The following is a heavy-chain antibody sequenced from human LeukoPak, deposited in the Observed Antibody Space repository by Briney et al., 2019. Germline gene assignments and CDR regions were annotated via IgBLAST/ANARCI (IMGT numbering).Heavy chain of an antibody. V-gene: IGHV1-18*01. J-gene: IGHJ4*02. D-gene: IGHD7-27*01. CDR2: ISAYNGNT. CDR3: ARVLAGPLLGILGHCYFDY. CDR1: GGTFSSYA. Sequence: VASVKVSCKASGGTFSSYAISWVRQAPGQGLEWMGWISAYNGNTNYAQKLQGRVTMTTDTSTSTAYMELRSLRSDDTAVYYCARVLAGPLLGILGHCYFDYWGQGTLVTVSS.